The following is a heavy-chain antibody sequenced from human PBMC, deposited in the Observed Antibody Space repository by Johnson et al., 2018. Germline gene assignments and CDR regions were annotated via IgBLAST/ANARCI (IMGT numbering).Heavy chain of an antibody. CDR1: GFTFSTYA. CDR2: ISYDGSNK. J-gene: IGHJ3*02. D-gene: IGHD2-21*02. Sequence: QVQLVESGGGVVQPGRSLRLSCSASGFTFSTYAMHWVRQAPGKGLDWVAVISYDGSNKYYADSVKGRFTISRDNSKNTLYRQMNSLRAEDTAVYYCAKLAVVTSMNAFDIWGQGTMVTVSS. V-gene: IGHV3-30-3*01. CDR3: AKLAVVTSMNAFDI.